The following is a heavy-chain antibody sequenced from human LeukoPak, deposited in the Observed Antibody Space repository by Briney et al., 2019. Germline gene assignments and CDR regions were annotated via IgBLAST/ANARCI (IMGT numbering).Heavy chain of an antibody. D-gene: IGHD3-22*01. CDR3: ASYYYDI. J-gene: IGHJ4*02. V-gene: IGHV3-30-3*01. Sequence: GGSLRLSCAASGFTFSGYPIHWVRQAPGKGLEWVAVISYDGSNKYYADSVKGRFTISRDNSKNTLYLQMNSLRAEDTAVYYCASYYYDIWGQGTLVTVSS. CDR1: GFTFSGYP. CDR2: ISYDGSNK.